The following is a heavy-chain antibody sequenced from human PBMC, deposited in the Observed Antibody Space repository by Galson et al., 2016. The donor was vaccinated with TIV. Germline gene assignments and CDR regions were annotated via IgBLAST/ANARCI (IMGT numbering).Heavy chain of an antibody. CDR2: FDPEQHKK. J-gene: IGHJ4*02. CDR1: GDSLSDLS. CDR3: ASVAWFPGLSLDN. Sequence: SVKVSCKVSGDSLSDLSMHWVRQAPGKGLEWMGGFDPEQHKKIYAQKLQGRVTLTEVTSTDTAFLELSSLSFEDTAVYYCASVAWFPGLSLDNWGQGTL. V-gene: IGHV1-24*01. D-gene: IGHD2/OR15-2a*01.